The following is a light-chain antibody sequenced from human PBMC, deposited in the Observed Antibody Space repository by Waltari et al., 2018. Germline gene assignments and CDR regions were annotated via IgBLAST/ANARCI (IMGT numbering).Light chain of an antibody. CDR2: RNN. Sequence: QSVLTQPPSASGTRGQRVTISCSGTSSNIGSNYVYWYHQLPGTAPKLLIYRNNQRPSGVPDRFSGSKSSTSASLAISGLRSEDEADYYCAVWDDSLSGRVFGGGTKLTVL. J-gene: IGLJ3*02. V-gene: IGLV1-47*01. CDR3: AVWDDSLSGRV. CDR1: SSNIGSNY.